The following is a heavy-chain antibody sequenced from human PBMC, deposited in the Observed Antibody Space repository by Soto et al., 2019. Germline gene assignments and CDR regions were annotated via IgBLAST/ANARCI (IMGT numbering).Heavy chain of an antibody. CDR3: ATRRYCSSTSCYPDYYYGMDV. D-gene: IGHD2-2*01. CDR2: INPSSGGT. Sequence: GASVKVSCKASGYTFTTYYIHWVRQAPGQGLERMGMINPSSGGTNYAQKFQGRVTMTEDTSTDTAYMELSSLRSEDTAVYYCATRRYCSSTSCYPDYYYGMDVWGQGTTVTVSS. CDR1: GYTFTTYY. J-gene: IGHJ6*02. V-gene: IGHV1-46*01.